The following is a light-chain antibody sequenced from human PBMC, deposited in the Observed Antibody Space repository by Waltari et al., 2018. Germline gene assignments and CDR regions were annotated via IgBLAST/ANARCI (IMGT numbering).Light chain of an antibody. J-gene: IGKJ1*01. V-gene: IGKV3D-20*01. CDR3: QQYSTSPWT. Sequence: EIVLTQSPATLSLSPGERATLSCGASQSVDSSYLAWYQQKPGLAPRLLIYDVSSRATGISDRFSGSGSGTDFTHTISRLEPEDFAVYYCQQYSTSPWTFGQGTKVEIK. CDR1: QSVDSSY. CDR2: DVS.